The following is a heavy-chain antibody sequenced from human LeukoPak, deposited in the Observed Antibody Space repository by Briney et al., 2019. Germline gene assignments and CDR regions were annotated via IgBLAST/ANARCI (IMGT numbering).Heavy chain of an antibody. CDR1: GFTFSSYA. D-gene: IGHD2-21*01. Sequence: GGSLRLSCAASGFTFSSYAMSWVRQAPGKGLEWVGRIKSRSDGGATDYGAPVKGRFTISRDDSKNTLYLQMNSLKTEDTAVYFCHAAIEGDYWGQGTLVTVSS. V-gene: IGHV3-15*01. CDR3: HAAIEGDY. J-gene: IGHJ4*02. CDR2: IKSRSDGGAT.